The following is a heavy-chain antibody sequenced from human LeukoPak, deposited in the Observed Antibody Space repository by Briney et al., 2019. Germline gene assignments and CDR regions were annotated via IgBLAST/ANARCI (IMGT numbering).Heavy chain of an antibody. CDR1: GFTFDDYA. CDR3: AKGDSSSWYSSWYFDL. CDR2: ISWNSGSI. J-gene: IGHJ2*01. V-gene: IGHV3-9*01. D-gene: IGHD6-13*01. Sequence: GGSLRLSCAASGFTFDDYAMHWVRQAPGKGLEWVSGISWNSGSIGYADSVKGRFTISRDNAKNSLYLQMNSLRAEDTALYYCAKGDSSSWYSSWYFDLWGRGTLVTVSS.